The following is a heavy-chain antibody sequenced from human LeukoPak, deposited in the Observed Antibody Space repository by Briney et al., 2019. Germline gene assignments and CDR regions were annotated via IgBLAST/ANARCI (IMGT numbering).Heavy chain of an antibody. J-gene: IGHJ4*02. CDR1: GYSISSGYY. CDR2: IYHSGST. V-gene: IGHV4-38-2*02. D-gene: IGHD4-23*01. CDR3: ARTVRWFAGLLRDGGSDY. Sequence: PSETLSLTCTVSGYSISSGYYWGWIRQPPGKGLEWIGSIYHSGSTYYNPSLKSRVTISVDKSKNQFSLNLSSVTAADTAVYYCARTVRWFAGLLRDGGSDYWGQGTLVTVSS.